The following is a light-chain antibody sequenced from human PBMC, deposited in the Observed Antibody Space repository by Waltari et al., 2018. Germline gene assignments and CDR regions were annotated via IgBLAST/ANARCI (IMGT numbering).Light chain of an antibody. V-gene: IGLV2-14*01. J-gene: IGLJ2*01. CDR2: DVS. CDR1: STDVGGYNS. CDR3: SSQSSNDVVL. Sequence: QSALTQPASVSGSPGQSVTIFCAGTSTDVGGYNSVSWYQGHPGQAPRVIIYDVSDRPSGVSDRFSGSKSGNTGPLTISGLQAEDEADYYCSSQSSNDVVLFGGGTKLTVL.